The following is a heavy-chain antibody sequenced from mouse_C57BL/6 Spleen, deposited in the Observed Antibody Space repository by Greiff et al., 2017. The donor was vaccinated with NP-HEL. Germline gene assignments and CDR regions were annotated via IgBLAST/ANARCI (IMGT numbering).Heavy chain of an antibody. Sequence: EVQVVESGGGLVQPGGSLKLSCAASGFTFSDYGMAWVRQAPRKGPEWVAFISNLAYSIYYADTVTGRFTISRENAKNTLYLEMSSLRSEDTAMYYCARRGYGRGDWYFDVWGTGTTVTVSS. J-gene: IGHJ1*03. CDR3: ARRGYGRGDWYFDV. D-gene: IGHD1-1*01. CDR1: GFTFSDYG. CDR2: ISNLAYSI. V-gene: IGHV5-15*01.